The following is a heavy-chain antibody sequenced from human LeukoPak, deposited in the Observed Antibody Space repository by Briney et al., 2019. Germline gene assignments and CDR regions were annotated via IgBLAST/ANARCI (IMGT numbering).Heavy chain of an antibody. CDR1: GFTFSSYG. CDR2: IRYDGSNK. D-gene: IGHD4-17*01. V-gene: IGHV3-30*02. CDR3: ARDFGRGHYGDYVWWFDP. J-gene: IGHJ5*02. Sequence: GGSLRLSCAASGFTFSSYGMHWVRQAPGKGLEWVAFIRYDGSNKYYADSVKGRFTISRDNSKNTLYLQMNSLRAEDTAVYYCARDFGRGHYGDYVWWFDPWGQGTLVTVSS.